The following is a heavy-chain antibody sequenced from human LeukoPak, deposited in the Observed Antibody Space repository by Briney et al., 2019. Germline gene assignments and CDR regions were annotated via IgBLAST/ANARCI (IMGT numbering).Heavy chain of an antibody. J-gene: IGHJ4*02. D-gene: IGHD1-26*01. Sequence: PGGFLRLSCAASGFTFSSYEMNWVRQAPGKGLEWVSYISSSGTTIYYADSVKGRFTISRDNAKNSLFLQVNSLRAEDTAVYYCARSSGTYHFDYWGQGTLVTVSS. CDR3: ARSSGTYHFDY. CDR1: GFTFSSYE. V-gene: IGHV3-48*03. CDR2: ISSSGTTI.